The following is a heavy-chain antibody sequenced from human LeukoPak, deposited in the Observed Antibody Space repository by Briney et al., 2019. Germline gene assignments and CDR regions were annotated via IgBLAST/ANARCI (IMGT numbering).Heavy chain of an antibody. V-gene: IGHV4-30-2*01. CDR3: ARGGGFYGSGTTHFDY. D-gene: IGHD3-10*01. CDR2: IYHSGST. Sequence: PSETLSLTCAVSGGSISSGAYAWSWIRQPPGKDLEWIGYIYHSGSTSYNPSLKSRVSITIDKSKNQFSLSLSSVTAADTALYYCARGGGFYGSGTTHFDYWGQGTLVTVSS. CDR1: GGSISSGAYA. J-gene: IGHJ4*02.